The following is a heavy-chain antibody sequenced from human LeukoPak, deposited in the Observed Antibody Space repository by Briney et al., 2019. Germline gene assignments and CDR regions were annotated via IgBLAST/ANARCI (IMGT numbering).Heavy chain of an antibody. D-gene: IGHD3-22*01. CDR3: ATGYSSGYSDY. CDR1: GYTFTDYY. Sequence: ASVKVSCKTSGYTFTDYYVHWVQQAPGKGLGWMGRVDPEDGKTIYAENFQGRATISADTSTDTAFMELSSLRSEDTAVYYCATGYSSGYSDYWGQGTLVTVSS. V-gene: IGHV1-69-2*01. J-gene: IGHJ4*02. CDR2: VDPEDGKT.